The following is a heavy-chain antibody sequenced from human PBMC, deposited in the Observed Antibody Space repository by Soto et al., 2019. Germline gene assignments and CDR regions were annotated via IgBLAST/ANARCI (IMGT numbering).Heavy chain of an antibody. CDR2: INHSGST. J-gene: IGHJ6*02. CDR3: ARVPDV. V-gene: IGHV4-34*01. Sequence: SETLSLTCAVYGGSFSGHYWSWIRQPPGNGLEWIGEINHSGSTNYNPSLKSRVTISVDTSKNQFSLKLSSVTAADTAVYYCARVPDVWGQGTTVTVSS. CDR1: GGSFSGHY.